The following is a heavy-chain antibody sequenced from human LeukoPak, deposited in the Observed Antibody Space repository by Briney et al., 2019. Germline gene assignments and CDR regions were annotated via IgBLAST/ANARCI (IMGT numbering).Heavy chain of an antibody. D-gene: IGHD2-21*01. Sequence: GGSLRLSCAASGFTFSSYGMHWVRQAPGKGLEWVSYINGGGSPIFYADSVRGRFTISRDNAKNSLHLQMNSLRAEDTAVYYCVRDNPRCFGVIPANIDDYWGQGTLVTVSS. CDR3: VRDNPRCFGVIPANIDDY. V-gene: IGHV3-48*01. J-gene: IGHJ4*02. CDR2: INGGGSPI. CDR1: GFTFSSYG.